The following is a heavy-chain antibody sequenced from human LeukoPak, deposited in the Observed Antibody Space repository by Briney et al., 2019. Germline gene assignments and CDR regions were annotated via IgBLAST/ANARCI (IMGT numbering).Heavy chain of an antibody. J-gene: IGHJ5*02. V-gene: IGHV3-30*02. CDR3: AKDWNQLLYGNNWFDP. D-gene: IGHD2-2*02. CDR2: IRYDGSNK. Sequence: PGGSLRLSCVASGFTFSSYGMHWVRQAPGKGLEWVAFIRYDGSNKYYADSVKGRFTISRDNSKNTLYLQMNSLRAEDTAVYYCAKDWNQLLYGNNWFDPWGQGTLVTVSS. CDR1: GFTFSSYG.